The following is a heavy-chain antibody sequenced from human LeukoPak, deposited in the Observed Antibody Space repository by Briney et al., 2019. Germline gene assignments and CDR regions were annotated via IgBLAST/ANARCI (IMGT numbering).Heavy chain of an antibody. CDR3: AREGYCNSTSCYKPFDY. J-gene: IGHJ4*02. D-gene: IGHD2-2*01. CDR2: ISGYNGNT. Sequence: ASVKVSCKASGGTFSSYAISWVRQAPGQGLEWMGWISGYNGNTNYAQELQGRVTMTTDTSTSTAYMELRSLRSDETAVYYCAREGYCNSTSCYKPFDYWGQGTLVTVSS. V-gene: IGHV1-18*01. CDR1: GGTFSSYA.